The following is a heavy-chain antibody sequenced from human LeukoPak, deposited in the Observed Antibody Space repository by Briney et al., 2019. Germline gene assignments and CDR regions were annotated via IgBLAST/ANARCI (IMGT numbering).Heavy chain of an antibody. J-gene: IGHJ5*02. CDR3: AGYSSSWDNWFDP. Sequence: GGSLRLSCAASGFTFSDYYMSWIRQAPGKGLEWASYISSSSSYTNYADSVKGRFTISRDNAKNSLYLQMNSLRAEDTAVYYCAGYSSSWDNWFDPWGQGTLVTVSS. V-gene: IGHV3-11*06. CDR1: GFTFSDYY. CDR2: ISSSSSYT. D-gene: IGHD6-13*01.